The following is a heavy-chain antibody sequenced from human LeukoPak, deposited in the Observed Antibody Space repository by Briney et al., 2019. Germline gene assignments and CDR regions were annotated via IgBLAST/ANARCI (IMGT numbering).Heavy chain of an antibody. J-gene: IGHJ5*02. CDR1: GYTFINYG. D-gene: IGHD3-9*01. CDR3: ARAEDQGRYFDWLPGFDP. V-gene: IGHV1-69*13. CDR2: ILPIFGTA. Sequence: ASVKVSCKASGYTFINYGVTWVRQTPGQGLEWMGGILPIFGTAIYAQHFQGRLTITADESTNSAYMELNRLRSDDTAVYYCARAEDQGRYFDWLPGFDPWGQGTLVTVSS.